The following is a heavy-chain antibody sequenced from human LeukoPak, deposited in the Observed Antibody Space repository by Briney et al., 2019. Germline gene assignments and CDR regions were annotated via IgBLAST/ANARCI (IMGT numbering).Heavy chain of an antibody. J-gene: IGHJ4*02. Sequence: PGGSLRLSCAASGFTLSSYAMHWVRQAPGKGLEWVAVISYDGSNKYYADSVKGRFTISRDNSKNTLYLQMNSLRAEDTAVYYCAKDHVRDGYNYFDYWGQGTLVTVSS. D-gene: IGHD5-24*01. V-gene: IGHV3-30*18. CDR3: AKDHVRDGYNYFDY. CDR2: ISYDGSNK. CDR1: GFTLSSYA.